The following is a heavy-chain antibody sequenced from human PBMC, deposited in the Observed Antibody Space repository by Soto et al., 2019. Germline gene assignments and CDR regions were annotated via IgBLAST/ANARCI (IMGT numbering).Heavy chain of an antibody. CDR1: GYAFTNHW. J-gene: IGHJ4*02. D-gene: IGHD5-12*01. CDR3: ERRIAIGYSAHNFDY. Sequence: GESLKISCQASGYAFTNHWSAWVRQMPGKGLEWMGIIYPGDSDTKYSPSFQGQVAISVDRSISAAYLQWNSLKASDTAMYYCERRIAIGYSAHNFDYWGQGTQVTVSS. V-gene: IGHV5-51*01. CDR2: IYPGDSDT.